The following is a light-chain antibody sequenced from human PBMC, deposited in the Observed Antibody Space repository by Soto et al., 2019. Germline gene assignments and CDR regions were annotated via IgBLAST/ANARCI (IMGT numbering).Light chain of an antibody. CDR3: QHSYSSHIT. CDR2: AAS. Sequence: DIQMTQSPSSLSASVGDIVTITCRASQSISSYLNWYQQKPGKAPKRLIYAASSLQSAVPSRFSGRGSVTDLTLTISSLQPEDFATYYGQHSYSSHITCGQGTRLEIK. J-gene: IGKJ5*01. CDR1: QSISSY. V-gene: IGKV1-39*01.